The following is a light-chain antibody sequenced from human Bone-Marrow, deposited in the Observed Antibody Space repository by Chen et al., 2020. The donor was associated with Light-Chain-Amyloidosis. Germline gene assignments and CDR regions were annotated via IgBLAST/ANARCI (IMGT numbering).Light chain of an antibody. CDR2: RDT. CDR1: DLPTKY. CDR3: QSADSSGTYEVI. J-gene: IGLJ2*01. V-gene: IGLV3-25*03. Sequence: SYELTQPPSVPVSRRQTATITCSGDDLPTKYAYWYQQKPGQAPVLVIHRDTERPSGISERFSGSSSGTTATLTISGVQAEDEADYHCQSADSSGTYEVIFGGGTKLTVL.